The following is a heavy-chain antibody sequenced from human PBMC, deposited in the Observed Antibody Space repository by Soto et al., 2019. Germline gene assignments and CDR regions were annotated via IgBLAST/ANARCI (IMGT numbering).Heavy chain of an antibody. V-gene: IGHV3-30-3*01. CDR2: ISYDGSNK. Sequence: QVQLVESGGGVVQPGRSLRLSCAASGFTFSSYAMHWVRQAPGKGLEWVAVISYDGSNKYYADSVKGRFTISRDNSKNTLYLQRNSLRAEDTAVYYCASSATTLTGPDYWGQGNLVTVSS. CDR3: ASSATTLTGPDY. D-gene: IGHD1-26*01. CDR1: GFTFSSYA. J-gene: IGHJ4*02.